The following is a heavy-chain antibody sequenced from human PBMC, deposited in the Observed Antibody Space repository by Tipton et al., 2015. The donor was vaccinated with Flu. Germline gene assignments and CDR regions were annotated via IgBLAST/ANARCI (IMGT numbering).Heavy chain of an antibody. Sequence: TLSLTCAVYGGSFSGYYWSWVRQPPGKGLEWIGEINHSGSTNYNPSLKSRVTISVDTSKNQFSLNLSSVTAADTAVYYCARGRGNYYYYGVDVWGQGTTVTVSS. CDR3: ARGRGNYYYYGVDV. J-gene: IGHJ6*02. CDR1: GGSFSGYY. D-gene: IGHD3-10*01. V-gene: IGHV4-34*01. CDR2: INHSGST.